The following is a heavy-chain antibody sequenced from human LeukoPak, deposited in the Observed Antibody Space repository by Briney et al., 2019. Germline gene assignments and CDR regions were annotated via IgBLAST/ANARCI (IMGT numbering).Heavy chain of an antibody. CDR2: ISGSSGST. D-gene: IGHD6-19*01. CDR1: GFTFSSYA. Sequence: PGGSLRLSCAASGFTFSSYAMSWLRQAPGKGLEWVSAISGSSGSTYYADSVKGRFTISRDNSKNTLYLQMNSLRAEDTAVYYCAKDGALRYSSGWYGSFDYWGQGTLVTVSS. J-gene: IGHJ4*02. V-gene: IGHV3-23*01. CDR3: AKDGALRYSSGWYGSFDY.